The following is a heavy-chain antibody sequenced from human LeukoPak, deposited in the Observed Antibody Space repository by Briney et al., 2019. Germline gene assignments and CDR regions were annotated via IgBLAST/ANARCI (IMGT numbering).Heavy chain of an antibody. V-gene: IGHV4-59*01. Sequence: SETLSLTCTVSTGSINSYYWSWIRQPRGKGLEWIGYIDYSGSTNYNPSLKSRLTISVDTSKNQFSLQLGSVTAADTAVYYCARHIIYSKKPSFDHWGQGILVTVSS. D-gene: IGHD4-11*01. J-gene: IGHJ4*02. CDR2: IDYSGST. CDR3: ARHIIYSKKPSFDH. CDR1: TGSINSYY.